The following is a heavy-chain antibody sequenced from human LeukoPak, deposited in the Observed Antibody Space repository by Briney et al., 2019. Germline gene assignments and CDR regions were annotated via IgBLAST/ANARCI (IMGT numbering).Heavy chain of an antibody. Sequence: EASVKVSCKASGYTFTSYAMHWVRQAPGQRLEWMGWINAGNSNTKYSQKFQGRVTITRDTSASTAYMELSSLRSEDTAVYYCARDFTYYYGMDVWGQGTTVTVSS. CDR2: INAGNSNT. CDR1: GYTFTSYA. CDR3: ARDFTYYYGMDV. J-gene: IGHJ6*02. V-gene: IGHV1-3*01.